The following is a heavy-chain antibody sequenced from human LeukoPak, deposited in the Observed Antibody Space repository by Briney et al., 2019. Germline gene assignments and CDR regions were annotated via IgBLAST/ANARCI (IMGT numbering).Heavy chain of an antibody. V-gene: IGHV4-39*01. Sequence: SETLSLTCTVSSGSITNSNYYWGWIRQPPGKGLEWIGSIFYSGSTDYNPSLKSRVTISVDLSKNQFSLKMKSVTAADTAVYYCARGYYDYVWGSYRDYWGQGTLVTVSS. CDR1: SGSITNSNYY. J-gene: IGHJ4*02. CDR2: IFYSGST. D-gene: IGHD3-16*02. CDR3: ARGYYDYVWGSYRDY.